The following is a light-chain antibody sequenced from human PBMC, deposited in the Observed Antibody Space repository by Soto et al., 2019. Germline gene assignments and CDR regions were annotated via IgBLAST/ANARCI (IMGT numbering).Light chain of an antibody. Sequence: IQITRSPSSLPATLRDGVTITGRASQSISGSLNWYQPKPGKAPKLRIYGASTLQSGVPSRFSGSGSGTDYTLISSRLQPEDFATYYCLQSYRTPTVGQGTRLEIK. CDR2: GAS. V-gene: IGKV1-39*01. J-gene: IGKJ5*01. CDR1: QSISGS. CDR3: LQSYRTPT.